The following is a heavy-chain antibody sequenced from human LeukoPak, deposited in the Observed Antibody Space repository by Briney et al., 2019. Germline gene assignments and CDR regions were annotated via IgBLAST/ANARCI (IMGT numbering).Heavy chain of an antibody. V-gene: IGHV4-34*01. J-gene: IGHJ5*02. D-gene: IGHD6-13*01. Sequence: TSSETLSLTCAVYGGSFSAYYWSWIRQPPGKGLEWIGEINHSGSTNFNPSLKSRVTISVDTSKNQFSLKLSSVTAADTAVYYCASVVWYSSSGNWFDPWGQGTLVTVSS. CDR1: GGSFSAYY. CDR3: ASVVWYSSSGNWFDP. CDR2: INHSGST.